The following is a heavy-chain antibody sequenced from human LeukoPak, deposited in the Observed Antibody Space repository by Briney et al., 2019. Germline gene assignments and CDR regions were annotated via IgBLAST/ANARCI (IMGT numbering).Heavy chain of an antibody. V-gene: IGHV4-59*01. Sequence: SETLSLTCTVSGASISSYYWTWIRQPPGKGLEWLGYIYYSGSTNYNPSLESRVTISVDTSKNQFSLKLSSVTAADTAVYYCARLLVDTAPFQHWGQGTLVTVSS. CDR1: GASISSYY. D-gene: IGHD5-18*01. CDR3: ARLLVDTAPFQH. J-gene: IGHJ1*01. CDR2: IYYSGST.